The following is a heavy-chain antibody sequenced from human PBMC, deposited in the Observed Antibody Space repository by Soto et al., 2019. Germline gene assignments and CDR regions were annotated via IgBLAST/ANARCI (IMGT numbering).Heavy chain of an antibody. CDR2: ISWGGGST. Sequence: PGGSLRLSCAASGLTFDDYTMHWVRQAPWKGLEWVSLISWGGGSTYYADSVKGRFTISRDNSKNSLYLQMNSLRTEDTALYYCAKDMEGMYSSGWYVFDYWGQGTLVTVSS. J-gene: IGHJ4*02. CDR3: AKDMEGMYSSGWYVFDY. CDR1: GLTFDDYT. V-gene: IGHV3-43*01. D-gene: IGHD6-19*01.